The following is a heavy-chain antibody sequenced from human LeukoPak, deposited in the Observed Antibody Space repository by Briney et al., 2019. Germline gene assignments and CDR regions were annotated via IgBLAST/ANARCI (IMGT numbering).Heavy chain of an antibody. J-gene: IGHJ4*02. CDR1: GYTFTDYY. CDR3: ARVTGNIAAAGNFDY. V-gene: IGHV1-2*02. D-gene: IGHD6-13*01. Sequence: GASVQVSCKASGYTFTDYYMHWVRQAAGQGLEWMGWINPNSGDANCAQNFKGRVTMTRDTSNSTAYMELSRLRSDDTAVYYCARVTGNIAAAGNFDYWGQGTLVTVSS. CDR2: INPNSGDA.